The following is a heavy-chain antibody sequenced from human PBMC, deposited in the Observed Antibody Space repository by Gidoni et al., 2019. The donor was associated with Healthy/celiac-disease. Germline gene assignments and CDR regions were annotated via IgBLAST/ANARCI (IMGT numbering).Heavy chain of an antibody. CDR2: INPNSVGT. J-gene: IGHJ6*03. D-gene: IGHD3-22*01. CDR1: GYTFTGYS. CDR3: ARGHVYYYDSSGYSSYYYYMDV. V-gene: IGHV1-2*02. Sequence: QVQLVQSGAEVKKPGASVKVACKASGYTFTGYSMHWVRQAPGQGLEGMGWINPNSVGTNYAQKFQGRVTMTRDTSISTAYMELSRLRSDDTAVYYCARGHVYYYDSSGYSSYYYYMDVWGKGTTVTVSS.